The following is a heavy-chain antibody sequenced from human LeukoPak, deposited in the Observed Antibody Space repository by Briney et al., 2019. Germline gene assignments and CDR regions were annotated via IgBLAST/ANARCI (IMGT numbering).Heavy chain of an antibody. D-gene: IGHD6-13*01. CDR2: INPNSGDT. Sequence: ASVRVSCKASGYTFTVYYMHWVRQAPGQGGERMGWINPNSGDTNYAQNFQGRVTMTRDTSINTAYMELSSLRSDDTAVYYCARIKWAAANDWGQGTLVTVSS. CDR3: ARIKWAAAND. CDR1: GYTFTVYY. V-gene: IGHV1-2*02. J-gene: IGHJ4*02.